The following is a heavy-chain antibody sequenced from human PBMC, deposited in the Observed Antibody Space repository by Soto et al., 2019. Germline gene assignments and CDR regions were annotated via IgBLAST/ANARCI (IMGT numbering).Heavy chain of an antibody. Sequence: PSETLSLTCTVSGGSISSYYWSWIRQPPGKGLEWIGYIYYSGSTNYNPSLKSRVTISVDTSKNQFSLKLSSVTAADTAVYYCARLRGDYMDVWGKGTTVTVSS. J-gene: IGHJ6*03. CDR2: IYYSGST. CDR3: ARLRGDYMDV. V-gene: IGHV4-59*08. D-gene: IGHD3-10*01. CDR1: GGSISSYY.